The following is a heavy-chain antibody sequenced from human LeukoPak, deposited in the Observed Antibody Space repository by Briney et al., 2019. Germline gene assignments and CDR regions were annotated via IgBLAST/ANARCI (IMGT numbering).Heavy chain of an antibody. CDR1: GFTFSSYG. D-gene: IGHD3-3*01. CDR3: ARDLYDFWSGYYALDY. J-gene: IGHJ4*02. CDR2: ISSSSTI. V-gene: IGHV3-48*01. Sequence: GGSLRLSCAASGFTFSSYGMNWVRQAPGKGLEWVSYISSSSTIYYADSVKGRFTISRDNAKNSLYLQMNSLRAEDTAVYYCARDLYDFWSGYYALDYWGQGTLVTVSS.